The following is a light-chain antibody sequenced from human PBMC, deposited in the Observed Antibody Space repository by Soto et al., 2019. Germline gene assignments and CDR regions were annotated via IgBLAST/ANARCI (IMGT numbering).Light chain of an antibody. V-gene: IGLV2-14*01. CDR2: EVS. CDR1: SSDVGGHKY. J-gene: IGLJ2*01. Sequence: QSVLTQPASVSGSPGLSITISCPGTSSDVGGHKYVSWYQQHPDKAPKVLIFEVSNRPSGISNRFSGSKSGNTASLTISGLQAEDEADYYCSSYTSSATSVVFGGGTKVTVL. CDR3: SSYTSSATSVV.